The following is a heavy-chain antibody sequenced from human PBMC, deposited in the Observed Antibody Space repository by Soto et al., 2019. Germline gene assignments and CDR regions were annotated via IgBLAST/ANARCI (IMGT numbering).Heavy chain of an antibody. J-gene: IGHJ5*02. V-gene: IGHV4-59*08. D-gene: IGHD3-3*01. CDR2: IYYSGST. CDR1: VGSISSYY. Sequence: SETLSLTCTVSVGSISSYYWSWIRQPPRKGLEWIGYIYYSGSTNYNPSLKSRVTISVDTSKNQFSLKLSSVTAADTAVYYCARLTYDFWSGHPYNWFDPWGQGTLVT. CDR3: ARLTYDFWSGHPYNWFDP.